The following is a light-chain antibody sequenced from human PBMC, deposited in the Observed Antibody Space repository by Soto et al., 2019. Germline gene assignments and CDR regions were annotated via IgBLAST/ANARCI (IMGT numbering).Light chain of an antibody. CDR1: QRISSRN. CDR2: GAS. CDR3: QQYSDLPYT. J-gene: IGKJ2*01. Sequence: EIVLTQSPGTLSLSPRERATLSCRASQRISSRNLAWFQHKPGQAPRLLIYGASSRATGIPDRFSGSGSVTAFTLTINRLDAEEFAVYYDQQYSDLPYTFGQGTKL. V-gene: IGKV3-20*01.